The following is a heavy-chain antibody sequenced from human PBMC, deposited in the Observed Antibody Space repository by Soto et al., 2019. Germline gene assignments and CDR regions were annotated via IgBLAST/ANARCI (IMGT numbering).Heavy chain of an antibody. J-gene: IGHJ4*02. CDR3: GRLAEAATGHTDFDF. CDR2: IHSSGGT. V-gene: IGHV4-39*02. CDR1: GTTIKSRNYS. Sequence: SETLSLTCTVSGTTIKSRNYSWGCIRQPPGKGLEFVGSIHSSGGTYYNPSLKSRVTVSVDLSNSHFSLSLKSLTATDTAVYYCGRLAEAATGHTDFDFWGQGTLVTVSS. D-gene: IGHD2-15*01.